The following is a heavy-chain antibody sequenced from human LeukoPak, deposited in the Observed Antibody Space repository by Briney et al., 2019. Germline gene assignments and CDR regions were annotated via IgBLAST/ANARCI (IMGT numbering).Heavy chain of an antibody. CDR2: IKGDGSKK. J-gene: IGHJ4*02. CDR3: AKGIAAQILTTFDY. CDR1: GFTFSSYS. Sequence: GGSLRLSCAASGFTFSSYSMNWVRQAPGKGPEWVANIKGDGSKKNYVDSVMGRFTISRDNAKNSLYLQMNSLRAEDMALYYCAKGIAAQILTTFDYWGQGTLVTVSS. D-gene: IGHD6-13*01. V-gene: IGHV3-7*03.